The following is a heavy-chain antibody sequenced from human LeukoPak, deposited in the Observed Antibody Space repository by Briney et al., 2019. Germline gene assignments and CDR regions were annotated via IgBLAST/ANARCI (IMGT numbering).Heavy chain of an antibody. CDR3: ARGKSVAGTRLGRQYYFDY. D-gene: IGHD6-19*01. V-gene: IGHV1-2*02. CDR1: GYTFTGYY. J-gene: IGHJ4*02. Sequence: ASVKVSCKASGYTFTGYYMHWVRQAPGQGLEWMGWINPNSGGTNYAQKFQGRVTMTRDTSISTAYMELSRLRSDDTAVYYCARGKSVAGTRLGRQYYFDYWGQGTLVTVSS. CDR2: INPNSGGT.